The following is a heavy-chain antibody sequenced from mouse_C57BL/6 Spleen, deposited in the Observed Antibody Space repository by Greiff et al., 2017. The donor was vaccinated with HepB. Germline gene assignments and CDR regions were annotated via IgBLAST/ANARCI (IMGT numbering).Heavy chain of an antibody. CDR2: IYPGDGDT. Sequence: QVQLKESGPELVKPGASVKISCKASGYAFSSSWMNWVKQRPGKGLEWIGRIYPGDGDTNYNGKFKGKATLTADKSSSTAYMQLSSLTSEDSAVYFCARPLLRSYYYAMDYWGQGTSVTVSS. CDR3: ARPLLRSYYYAMDY. J-gene: IGHJ4*01. CDR1: GYAFSSSW. V-gene: IGHV1-82*01. D-gene: IGHD1-1*01.